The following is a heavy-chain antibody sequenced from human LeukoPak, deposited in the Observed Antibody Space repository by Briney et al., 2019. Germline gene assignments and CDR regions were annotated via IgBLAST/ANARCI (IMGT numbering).Heavy chain of an antibody. CDR3: ARIMDYYDSSGYFFDY. V-gene: IGHV4-59*08. CDR2: IYYSGST. D-gene: IGHD3-22*01. J-gene: IGHJ4*02. CDR1: GGSISSYY. Sequence: PSETLSLTCTVPGGSISSYYWSWIRQPPGKGLEWIGYIYYSGSTNYNPSLKSRVTISVDTSKNQFSLKLSSVTAADTAVYYCARIMDYYDSSGYFFDYWGQGTLVTVSS.